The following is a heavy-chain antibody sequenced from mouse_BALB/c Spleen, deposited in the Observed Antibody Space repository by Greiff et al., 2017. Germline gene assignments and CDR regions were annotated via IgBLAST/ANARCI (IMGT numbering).Heavy chain of an antibody. J-gene: IGHJ3*01. Sequence: EVQGVESGGGLVQPGGSLKLSCAASGFTFSSYGMSWVRQTPDKRLELVATINSNGGSTYYPDSVKGRFTISRDNAKNTLYLQMSSLKSEDTAVYYCARDDGYGPWFAYWGQGTLVTVSA. V-gene: IGHV5-6-3*01. CDR1: GFTFSSYG. CDR3: ARDDGYGPWFAY. D-gene: IGHD2-10*02. CDR2: INSNGGST.